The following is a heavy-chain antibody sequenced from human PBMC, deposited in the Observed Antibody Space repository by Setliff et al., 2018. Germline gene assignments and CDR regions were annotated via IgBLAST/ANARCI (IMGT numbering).Heavy chain of an antibody. CDR2: VHFGGDT. D-gene: IGHD3-10*01. J-gene: IGHJ4*02. V-gene: IGHV4-59*08. CDR1: GGSMSNYF. CDR3: ARQPSSGAYYNPRPYYFDY. Sequence: KTSETLSLTCSVAGGSMSNYFWSWVRQSPGKGLEWIGFVHFGGDTNYNPSLKSRVTMSADTSNNQFSLNLRSVTAADTAVYFCARQPSSGAYYNPRPYYFDYWGQGTLVTVSS.